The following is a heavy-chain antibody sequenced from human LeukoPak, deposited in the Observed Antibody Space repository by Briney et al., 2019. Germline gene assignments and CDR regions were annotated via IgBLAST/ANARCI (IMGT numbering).Heavy chain of an antibody. V-gene: IGHV4-34*01. Sequence: PSETLSLTCAVYGGSFSGYYWSWIRQPPGKGLEWIGEINHSGSTNYNPSLKSRVTIPVDTSKNQFSLKLSSVTAADTAVYYCARGPLSGDPYRSWGQGTLVTVSS. D-gene: IGHD1-14*01. CDR2: INHSGST. CDR1: GGSFSGYY. CDR3: ARGPLSGDPYRS. J-gene: IGHJ4*02.